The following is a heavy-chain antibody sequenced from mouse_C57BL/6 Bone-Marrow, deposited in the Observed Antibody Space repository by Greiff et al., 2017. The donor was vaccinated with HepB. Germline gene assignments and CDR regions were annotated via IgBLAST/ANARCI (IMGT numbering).Heavy chain of an antibody. V-gene: IGHV5-17*01. CDR3: ARIYYGSSYDWYFDV. J-gene: IGHJ1*03. Sequence: DVMLVESGGGLVKPGGSLKLSCAASGFTFSDYGMHWVRQAPEKGLEWVAYISSGSSTIYYADTVKGRFTISRDNAKNTLFLQMTSLRSEDTAMYYCARIYYGSSYDWYFDVWGTGTTVTVSS. CDR1: GFTFSDYG. D-gene: IGHD1-1*01. CDR2: ISSGSSTI.